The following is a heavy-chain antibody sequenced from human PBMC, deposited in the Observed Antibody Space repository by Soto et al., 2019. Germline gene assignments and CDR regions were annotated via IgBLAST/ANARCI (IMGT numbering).Heavy chain of an antibody. CDR1: GYSFTSYW. CDR3: TRQMIQPQMRYNMDV. V-gene: IGHV5-51*01. CDR2: INPHDSDV. J-gene: IGHJ6*02. D-gene: IGHD1-1*01. Sequence: GESLKISYKGSGYSFTSYWIGWVRQMPGKGLEWMGIINPHDSDVRYSPSFQGQVTISADKAISTVYLRWNSLKASDTAMYFCTRQMIQPQMRYNMDVWGQGTTVTVSS.